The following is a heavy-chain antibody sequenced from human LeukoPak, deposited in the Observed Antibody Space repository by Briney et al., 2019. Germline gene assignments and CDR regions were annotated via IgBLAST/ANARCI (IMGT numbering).Heavy chain of an antibody. CDR2: IIPIFGTA. J-gene: IGHJ4*02. Sequence: SVKVSCKASGGTFSSYAISWVRQAPGQGLEWMGRIIPIFGTANYAQKFQGRVTITTDESTSTAYMELSSLRSEDTAVYYCATGYCSSTSCYELLLYYFDYWGQGTLVTVSS. V-gene: IGHV1-69*05. D-gene: IGHD2-2*01. CDR1: GGTFSSYA. CDR3: ATGYCSSTSCYELLLYYFDY.